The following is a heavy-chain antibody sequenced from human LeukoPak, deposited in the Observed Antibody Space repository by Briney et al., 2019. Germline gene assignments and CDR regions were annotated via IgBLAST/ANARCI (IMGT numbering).Heavy chain of an antibody. CDR3: ARDNIPWELLFSETLIPYYFDY. CDR1: GGSISSSSYY. D-gene: IGHD1-26*01. J-gene: IGHJ4*02. Sequence: PSETLSLTCTVSGGSISSSSYYWSWIRQPPGKGLEWIGSIYYSGSTYYNPSLKSRVTISVDTSKNQFSLKLSSVTAADTAVYYCARDNIPWELLFSETLIPYYFDYWGQGTLVTVSS. CDR2: IYYSGST. V-gene: IGHV4-39*02.